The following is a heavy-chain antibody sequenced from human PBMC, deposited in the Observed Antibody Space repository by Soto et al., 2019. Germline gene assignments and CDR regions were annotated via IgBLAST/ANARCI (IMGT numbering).Heavy chain of an antibody. CDR3: ARDDIVVVPAALRTPQNWFDP. CDR2: IYTSGST. J-gene: IGHJ5*02. D-gene: IGHD2-2*01. Sequence: PSETLSLTXTVSGGSISSYYWSWIRQPAGKGLEWIGRIYTSGSTNYNPSLKSRVTMSVDTSKNQFSLKLSSVTAADTAVYYCARDDIVVVPAALRTPQNWFDPWGQGTLVTV. V-gene: IGHV4-4*07. CDR1: GGSISSYY.